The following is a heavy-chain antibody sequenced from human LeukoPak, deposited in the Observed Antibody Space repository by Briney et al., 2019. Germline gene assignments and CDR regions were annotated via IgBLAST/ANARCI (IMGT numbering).Heavy chain of an antibody. D-gene: IGHD3-10*01. V-gene: IGHV3-74*01. CDR3: ARVSGLGMNEYYQH. CDR2: INNEGATI. Sequence: GGSLRLSCEASGLTFSNSWMHWVRQAPGKGLVWVSRINNEGATISYADSVKGRFTISRDNAKNTLYLQMNSLRAEDTAVYYCARVSGLGMNEYYQHWGQGTLVTVAS. J-gene: IGHJ1*01. CDR1: GLTFSNSW.